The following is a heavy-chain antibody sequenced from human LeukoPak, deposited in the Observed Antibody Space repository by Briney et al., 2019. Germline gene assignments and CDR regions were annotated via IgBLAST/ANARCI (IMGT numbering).Heavy chain of an antibody. V-gene: IGHV4-59*01. J-gene: IGHJ4*02. CDR2: IFYSGGT. D-gene: IGHD3-16*01. Sequence: SETLSLTCTVSGGSISSYYSSWIRQPPGKGLEWVGYIFYSGGTNYNPSLKSRVTMSVDTSKTQFSLKLSSVTAADTAVYYCARGVGLHVYYFDYWGQGSLVTVSS. CDR1: GGSISSYY. CDR3: ARGVGLHVYYFDY.